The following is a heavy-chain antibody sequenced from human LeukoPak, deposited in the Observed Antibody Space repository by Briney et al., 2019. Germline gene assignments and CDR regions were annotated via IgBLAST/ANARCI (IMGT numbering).Heavy chain of an antibody. CDR3: AKRDRVTEFDY. CDR2: IQPDGNDK. J-gene: IGHJ4*02. D-gene: IGHD2-21*02. V-gene: IGHV3-30*02. Sequence: GGSLRLSCAASGFTFSSYAMSWVRQAPGKGLEWVALIQPDGNDKYYADSVKGRFTVSRDNSKNTLYLQLNSLRAEDTAVYYCAKRDRVTEFDYWGQGTLVTVSS. CDR1: GFTFSSYA.